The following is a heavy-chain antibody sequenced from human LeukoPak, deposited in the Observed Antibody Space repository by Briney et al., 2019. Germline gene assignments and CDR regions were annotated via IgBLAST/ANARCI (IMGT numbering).Heavy chain of an antibody. CDR2: ISYDGSNK. J-gene: IGHJ4*02. D-gene: IGHD3-22*01. V-gene: IGHV3-30*18. CDR1: GCSFGSEG. Sequence: GCSFGSEGRSRCPPAPDKRLEWVAVISYDGSNKYYADSVKGRFTISRDNSKNTLYLQMNSLRAEDTAVYYCAKSRGKTMIVLGYWGQGTLVTVSS. CDR3: AKSRGKTMIVLGY.